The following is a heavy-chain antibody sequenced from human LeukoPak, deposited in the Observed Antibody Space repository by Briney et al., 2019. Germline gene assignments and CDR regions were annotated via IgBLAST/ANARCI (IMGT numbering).Heavy chain of an antibody. J-gene: IGHJ4*02. V-gene: IGHV4-59*08. CDR2: IYSSGST. CDR1: GGSISSYY. CDR3: ARHGSGWYYFDY. Sequence: KPSETLSLTCTVSGGSISSYYWSWIRQPPGKGLEWIGYIYSSGSTNYNPSLKSRVIISVDTSKNQFSLKLSSVTAADTAVYYCARHGSGWYYFDYWGQGTLVTVSS. D-gene: IGHD6-19*01.